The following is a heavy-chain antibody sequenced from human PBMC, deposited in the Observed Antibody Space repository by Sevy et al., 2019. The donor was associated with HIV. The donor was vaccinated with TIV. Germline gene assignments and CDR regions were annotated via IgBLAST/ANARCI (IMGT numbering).Heavy chain of an antibody. D-gene: IGHD4-17*01. CDR1: GFTFSSYA. Sequence: GGSLRLSCAASGFTFSSYAMHWVRQAPGKGLEWVAVISYDGSNEYYADSVKGRFTISRDNSKNTLSLQMNSLRAEDTAVYYCARDQHDYGGNLRTGWFDPWGQGTLVTVSS. J-gene: IGHJ5*02. CDR3: ARDQHDYGGNLRTGWFDP. CDR2: ISYDGSNE. V-gene: IGHV3-30-3*01.